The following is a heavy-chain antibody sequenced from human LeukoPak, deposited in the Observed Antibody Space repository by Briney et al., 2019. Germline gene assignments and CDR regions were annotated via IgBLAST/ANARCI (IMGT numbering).Heavy chain of an antibody. Sequence: ASVKVSCKASGYTFTSYDINWVRQATGQGLEWMGWMNPNSGNTGYAQKLQGRVTMTRNTSISPAYMELSSLRSEDTAVYYCARGANNYDFWSGYSVLSWFDPWGQGTLVTVSS. J-gene: IGHJ5*02. V-gene: IGHV1-8*01. CDR2: MNPNSGNT. D-gene: IGHD3-3*01. CDR1: GYTFTSYD. CDR3: ARGANNYDFWSGYSVLSWFDP.